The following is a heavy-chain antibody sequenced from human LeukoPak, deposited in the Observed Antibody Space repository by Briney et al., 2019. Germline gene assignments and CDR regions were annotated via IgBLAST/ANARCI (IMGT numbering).Heavy chain of an antibody. CDR1: GFTFSSYA. V-gene: IGHV3-23*01. J-gene: IGHJ4*02. D-gene: IGHD3-22*01. CDR2: ICGSGGSI. Sequence: GGSLRLSCAASGFTFSSYAMSWVRQAPGKGLEWVSAICGSGGSIYYADSLKGRFTISRDNSKNTLYVQIKSLRAEDTAVDYCAKEHGPLVVSRGYFDYWGQGTLVTVSS. CDR3: AKEHGPLVVSRGYFDY.